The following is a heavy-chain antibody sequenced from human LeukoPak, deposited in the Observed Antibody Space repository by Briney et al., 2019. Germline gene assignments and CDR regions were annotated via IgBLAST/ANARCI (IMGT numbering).Heavy chain of an antibody. J-gene: IGHJ4*02. D-gene: IGHD6-13*01. CDR2: ISGSGDST. V-gene: IGHV3-23*01. CDR3: AKTRPLDSSSWSHGDY. Sequence: GGSLRLSCAASGFTFSSYAMSWVRQAPGKGLEWVSAISGSGDSTYYGDSVKGRFTISRDNSKNTLYLQMNSLRAEDTAVYYCAKTRPLDSSSWSHGDYWGQGTLVTAPS. CDR1: GFTFSSYA.